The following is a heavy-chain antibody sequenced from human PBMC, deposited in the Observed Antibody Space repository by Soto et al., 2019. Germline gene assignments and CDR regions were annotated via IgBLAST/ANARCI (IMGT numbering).Heavy chain of an antibody. J-gene: IGHJ3*02. D-gene: IGHD3-10*01. CDR1: GGSISSYY. CDR3: AREGDGSGSFFKSDAFDI. V-gene: IGHV4-59*01. CDR2: IYYSGST. Sequence: QVQLQESGPGLVKPSETLSLTCTVSGGSISSYYWSWIRQPPGKGLEWIGYIYYSGSTNYNPSIKSRVTISVDTYKNQFSLKLSSVTAADTAVYYCAREGDGSGSFFKSDAFDIWGQGTMVTVSS.